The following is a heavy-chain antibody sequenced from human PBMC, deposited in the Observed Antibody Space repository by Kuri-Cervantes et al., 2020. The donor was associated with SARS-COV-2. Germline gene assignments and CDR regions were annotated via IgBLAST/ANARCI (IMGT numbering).Heavy chain of an antibody. CDR3: TTDCPQFGSGGSCYFPYYYGMDV. CDR2: IKSKTDGGTT. CDR1: GFTFSNAW. Sequence: GGSLRLSCAASGFTFSNAWMSWVRQAPGKGLEWVGRIKSKTDGGTTDYAAPVKGRFTISRDDSKNTLYLQMNSLNTEDTAVYYCTTDCPQFGSGGSCYFPYYYGMDVWGQGTTVTVSS. J-gene: IGHJ6*02. D-gene: IGHD2-15*01. V-gene: IGHV3-15*01.